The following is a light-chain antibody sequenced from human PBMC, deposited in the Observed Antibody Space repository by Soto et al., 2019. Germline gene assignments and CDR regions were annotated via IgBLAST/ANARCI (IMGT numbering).Light chain of an antibody. J-gene: IGLJ2*01. CDR3: ATWDSSLSAVV. Sequence: QSVLTQPPSVSAAPGQKVTISCSGSSSNIGNNYVSWYQHLPGTAPKFLIYDSNKRPSGIPDRFSGSKSGTSATLGITGLQTGDEADYYCATWDSSLSAVVFGGGTKLTVL. CDR1: SSNIGNNY. V-gene: IGLV1-51*01. CDR2: DSN.